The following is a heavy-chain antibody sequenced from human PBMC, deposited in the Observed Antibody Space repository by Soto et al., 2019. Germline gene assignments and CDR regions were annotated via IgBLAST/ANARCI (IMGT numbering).Heavy chain of an antibody. Sequence: KPSETLSLTCTVSGGSISSYYWSWIRQPPGKGLERIWYIHHSGSTNYNPSLKSRVTISVDTSKNQFSLKLSSVTAADTAVYYCAGDLGVRGVIIGPDYYYGMDVWGQGTTVTVSS. V-gene: IGHV4-59*01. CDR1: GGSISSYY. D-gene: IGHD3-10*01. CDR2: IHHSGST. J-gene: IGHJ6*02. CDR3: AGDLGVRGVIIGPDYYYGMDV.